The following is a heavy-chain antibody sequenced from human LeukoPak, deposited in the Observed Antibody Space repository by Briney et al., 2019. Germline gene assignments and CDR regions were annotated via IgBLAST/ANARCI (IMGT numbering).Heavy chain of an antibody. J-gene: IGHJ4*02. CDR1: GFTVSSNY. Sequence: PGGSPRLSCAASGFTVSSNYMSWVRLAPGKGLEWVSVIYSGGSTYYADSVKGRFTISRDNSKNTLYLQMNSLRAEDTAVYYCAAPLSGWFGELLLDYWGQGTLVTVSS. V-gene: IGHV3-66*01. CDR2: IYSGGST. CDR3: AAPLSGWFGELLLDY. D-gene: IGHD3-10*01.